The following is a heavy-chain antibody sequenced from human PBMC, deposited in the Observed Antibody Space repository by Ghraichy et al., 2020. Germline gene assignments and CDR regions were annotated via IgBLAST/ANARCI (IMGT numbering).Heavy chain of an antibody. CDR3: ARETTVLARFDY. D-gene: IGHD4-17*01. CDR2: IYYSGST. CDR1: GGSISSGDYY. V-gene: IGHV4-30-4*01. J-gene: IGHJ4*02. Sequence: SETLSLTCTVSGGSISSGDYYWSWIRQPPGKGLEWIGYIYYSGSTYYNPSLKSRVTISVDTSKNQFSLKLSSVTAADTAVYYCARETTVLARFDYWGQGTLVTVSS.